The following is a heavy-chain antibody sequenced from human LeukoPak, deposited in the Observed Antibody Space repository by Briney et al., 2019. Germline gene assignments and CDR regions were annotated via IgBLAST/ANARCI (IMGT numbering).Heavy chain of an antibody. CDR1: GGSISSSSYY. J-gene: IGHJ6*02. V-gene: IGHV4-39*01. D-gene: IGHD6-6*01. CDR3: ARGSSSIAARPLYYYYGMDV. Sequence: SETLSLTCTVSGGSISSSSYYWGWIRQPPGKGLEWIGSIYYSGSTYYNPSLKSRVTVSVDTSKNQFSLKLSSVTAADTAVYYCARGSSSIAARPLYYYYGMDVWGQGTMVTVSS. CDR2: IYYSGST.